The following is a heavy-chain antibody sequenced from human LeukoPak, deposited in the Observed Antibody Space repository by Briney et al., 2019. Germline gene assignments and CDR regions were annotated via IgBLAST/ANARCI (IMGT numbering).Heavy chain of an antibody. CDR1: GGTSNQYG. Sequence: GASVKVSCKASGGTSNQYGISWVRQVPGQGLEWMGGIIPFLGSIDYAQKFQGRVTFTADESTNTAYMELRGLKSDDTAVYYCASRYYYDSSGYYHFDYWGQGTLVTVSS. CDR3: ASRYYYDSSGYYHFDY. D-gene: IGHD3-22*01. CDR2: IIPFLGSI. V-gene: IGHV1-69*13. J-gene: IGHJ4*02.